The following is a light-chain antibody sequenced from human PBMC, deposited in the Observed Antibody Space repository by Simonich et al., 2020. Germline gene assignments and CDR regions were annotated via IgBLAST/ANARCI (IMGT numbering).Light chain of an antibody. Sequence: SALTQPASVSGSPGQSLTISCTGTHMAVGGYTYVSWSHQHPGKAPKLMIYDVSKRPSGVSNRFSGSKSGNTASLTISGFQAEDEADYYCSSYTSSSVVFGGGTKLTVL. CDR1: HMAVGGYTY. CDR2: DVS. CDR3: SSYTSSSVV. V-gene: IGLV2-14*01. J-gene: IGLJ2*01.